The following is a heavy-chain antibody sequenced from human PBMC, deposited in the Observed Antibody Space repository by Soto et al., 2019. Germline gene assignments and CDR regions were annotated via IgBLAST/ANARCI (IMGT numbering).Heavy chain of an antibody. CDR1: GGSISSYY. J-gene: IGHJ6*02. V-gene: IGHV4-59*01. Sequence: SETLSLTCTVSGGSISSYYWSWIRQPPGKGLEWIGYIYYSGSTNYNPSLKSRVTISVDTSKNQFSLKLSSVTAADTAVYYCGRWEVAITIFGVVQYGMDVWGQGTTVTVSS. CDR3: GRWEVAITIFGVVQYGMDV. CDR2: IYYSGST. D-gene: IGHD3-3*01.